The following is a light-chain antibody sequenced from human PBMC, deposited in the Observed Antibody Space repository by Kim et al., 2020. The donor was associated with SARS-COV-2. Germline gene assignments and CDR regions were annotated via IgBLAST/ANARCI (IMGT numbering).Light chain of an antibody. CDR2: GAS. CDR3: QQYGYSLS. J-gene: IGKJ4*01. CDR1: QSVRSSY. V-gene: IGKV3-20*01. Sequence: LSPGETATLSCRASQSVRSSYLAWYQLKPGQAPRLLIYGASSRATGIPDRFSGSGSGTDFTLTISRLEPEDFAVYYCQQYGYSLSFGGGTKVDIK.